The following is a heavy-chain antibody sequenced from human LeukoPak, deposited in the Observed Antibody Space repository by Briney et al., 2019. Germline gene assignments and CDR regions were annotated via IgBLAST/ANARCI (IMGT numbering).Heavy chain of an antibody. V-gene: IGHV3-30*18. CDR2: ISYDGSNK. CDR1: GFTFRSYG. D-gene: IGHD5-18*01. CDR3: AKDHEDTGSYNWFDP. Sequence: GRCLRLSCAASGFTFRSYGMHWVRQAPGKGLGWVAVISYDGSNKYYADSVKGRFTISRDNSKNTLYLQMNSLRAEDTAVYYCAKDHEDTGSYNWFDPWGQGTLVTVSS. J-gene: IGHJ5*02.